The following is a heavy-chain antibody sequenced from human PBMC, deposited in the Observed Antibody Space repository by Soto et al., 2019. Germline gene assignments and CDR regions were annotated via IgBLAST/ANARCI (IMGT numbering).Heavy chain of an antibody. Sequence: QVQLQQWGAGLLKPSETLSLTCAVYGGSLSDYYWNWLRQPPGKGLEGIGEVNHRGSSSYNPSLKSPVDIFVDTAMNQFSLKVRSVAAAGTAVYYCARYQWNPGAFDPWGPGTQVIVSS. CDR2: VNHRGSS. CDR3: ARYQWNPGAFDP. D-gene: IGHD1-20*01. CDR1: GGSLSDYY. V-gene: IGHV4-34*01. J-gene: IGHJ5*02.